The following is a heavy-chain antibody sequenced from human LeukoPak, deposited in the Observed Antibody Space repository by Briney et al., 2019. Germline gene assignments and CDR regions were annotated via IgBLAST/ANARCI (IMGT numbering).Heavy chain of an antibody. CDR1: GFTFSSYG. J-gene: IGHJ4*02. CDR2: ISGSGGST. V-gene: IGHV3-23*01. D-gene: IGHD3-9*01. CDR3: AKDLKTYFDWLFPIGY. Sequence: SGGTLRLSCAASGFTFSSYGMSWVRQAPGKGLEWVSAISGSGGSTYYADSVKGRFTISRDNSKNTLYLQMNSLRAEDTAVYYCAKDLKTYFDWLFPIGYWGQGTLVTVSS.